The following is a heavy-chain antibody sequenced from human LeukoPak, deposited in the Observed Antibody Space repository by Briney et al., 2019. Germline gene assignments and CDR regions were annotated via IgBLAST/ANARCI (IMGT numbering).Heavy chain of an antibody. D-gene: IGHD3-10*01. CDR3: TGLEDYYGSGSPSGMDV. CDR1: GFTFSGSA. J-gene: IGHJ6*02. Sequence: GGSLRLSCAASGFTFSGSAMHWVRQASGKGLEWVGRIRSKANSYATAYAASVKGRFTTSRDDSKNTAYLQMNSLKTEDTAVYYCTGLEDYYGSGSPSGMDVWGQGTTVTVSS. CDR2: IRSKANSYAT. V-gene: IGHV3-73*01.